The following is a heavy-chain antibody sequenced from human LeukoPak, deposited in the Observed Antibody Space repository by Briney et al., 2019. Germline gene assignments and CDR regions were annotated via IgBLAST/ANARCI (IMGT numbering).Heavy chain of an antibody. D-gene: IGHD1-26*01. V-gene: IGHV3-20*04. J-gene: IGHJ6*03. CDR1: GFIFDDYA. CDR3: AREGGSYSYYYYMDV. Sequence: PGGSLRLSCAASGFIFDDYAMHWVRQAPGKGLEWVSGINWNGGSTGYADSVKGRFTISRDNAKNSLYLQMNSLRAEDTASYYCAREGGSYSYYYYMDVWGKGTTVTVSS. CDR2: INWNGGST.